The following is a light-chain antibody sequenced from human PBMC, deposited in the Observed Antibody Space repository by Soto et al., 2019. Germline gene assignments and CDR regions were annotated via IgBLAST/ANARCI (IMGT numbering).Light chain of an antibody. CDR2: AAS. CDR1: QGISNF. J-gene: IGKJ3*01. CDR3: QKYNSPPFT. Sequence: DIQMTQSPSSLSASVGDRVTITCRASQGISNFLAWYQQKPGKVPKLLISAASTLQSGVTSRFSGSGSGTDFTLTIISLQPEDVATYYCQKYNSPPFTFGPGTKVAIK. V-gene: IGKV1-27*01.